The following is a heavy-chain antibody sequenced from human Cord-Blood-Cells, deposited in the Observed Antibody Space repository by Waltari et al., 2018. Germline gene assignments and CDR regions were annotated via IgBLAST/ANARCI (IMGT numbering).Heavy chain of an antibody. CDR2: IYYRGST. CDR1: GGATSSSSYY. CDR3: AGYRTMVRGVNPYYFDY. J-gene: IGHJ4*02. V-gene: IGHV4-39*07. Sequence: QLQLQESGPGLVKPPVTLAVTCTVSGGATSSSSYYWCWIRQPPGKGLEWIGCIYYRGSTYYNPSLKSRVTISVDTSKNQFSLKLSSVTAADTAVYYCAGYRTMVRGVNPYYFDYWGQGTLVTVSS. D-gene: IGHD3-10*01.